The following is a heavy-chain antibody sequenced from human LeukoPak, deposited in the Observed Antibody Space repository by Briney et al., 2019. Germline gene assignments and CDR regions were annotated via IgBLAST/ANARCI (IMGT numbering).Heavy chain of an antibody. CDR3: ARSTVPIAVAGISPAWFDP. J-gene: IGHJ5*02. Sequence: NPSETLSLTCTVSGGSISGSISSYYWNWIRQPPGKGLEWIGYIYYSGSTNYNPSLKSRVTISVDTSKNQFSLKLSSVTAADTAVYYCARSTVPIAVAGISPAWFDPWGQGTLVTVSS. D-gene: IGHD6-19*01. CDR2: IYYSGST. V-gene: IGHV4-61*01. CDR1: GGSISGSISSYY.